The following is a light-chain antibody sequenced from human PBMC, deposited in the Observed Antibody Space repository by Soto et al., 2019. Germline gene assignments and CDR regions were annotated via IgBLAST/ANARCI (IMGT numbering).Light chain of an antibody. Sequence: DIQMTQPPSSLSASVGDRDTIPCRASQSISSYLNWYQQKPWKTPKHLIYAASSLQSGVPSRFRGSGSMTDFNITISSRQSEDFASYYCHQIYSTLLFTVGPGPEVDI. CDR2: AAS. V-gene: IGKV1-39*01. CDR1: QSISSY. J-gene: IGKJ3*01. CDR3: HQIYSTLLFT.